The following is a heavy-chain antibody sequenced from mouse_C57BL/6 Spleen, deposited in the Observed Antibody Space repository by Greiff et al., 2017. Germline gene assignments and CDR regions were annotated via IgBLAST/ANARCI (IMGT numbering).Heavy chain of an antibody. V-gene: IGHV1-15*01. CDR1: GYTFTDYE. J-gene: IGHJ1*03. D-gene: IGHD1-1*01. CDR2: IDPETGGT. Sequence: QVQLQQSGAELVRPGASVTLSCKASGYTFTDYEMHWVKQTPVHGLEWIGAIDPETGGTAYNQKFKGKAILTADKSSSTAYMELRSLTSEDSAVYYCTRGWITTVVATRYFDVWGTGTTVTVSS. CDR3: TRGWITTVVATRYFDV.